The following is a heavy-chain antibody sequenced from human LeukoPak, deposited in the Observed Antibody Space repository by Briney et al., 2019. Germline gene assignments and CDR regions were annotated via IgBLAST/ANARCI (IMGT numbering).Heavy chain of an antibody. Sequence: GETLRLSCAASGFTFSSYGMHWVRQAPGKGLEWVAVISYDGSNKYYADSMKGRFTISRDNSKNTLYLQMNSLRAEDTAVYYCAKDLWAMVYAISGMDVWGQGTTVTV. CDR2: ISYDGSNK. CDR3: AKDLWAMVYAISGMDV. CDR1: GFTFSSYG. J-gene: IGHJ6*02. D-gene: IGHD2-8*01. V-gene: IGHV3-30*18.